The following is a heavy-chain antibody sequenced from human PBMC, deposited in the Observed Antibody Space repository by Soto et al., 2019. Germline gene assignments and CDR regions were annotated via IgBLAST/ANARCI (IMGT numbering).Heavy chain of an antibody. V-gene: IGHV3-23*01. CDR3: AKSLGDMVTFGGVIIVTLGDF. Sequence: WVSGISGSGGSTYYADSVKGRFTISRDNSKNTLYLQMNSLRAEDTAVYYCAKSLGDMVTFGGVIIVTLGDFWGQGTLVTVSS. D-gene: IGHD3-16*02. J-gene: IGHJ4*02. CDR2: ISGSGGST.